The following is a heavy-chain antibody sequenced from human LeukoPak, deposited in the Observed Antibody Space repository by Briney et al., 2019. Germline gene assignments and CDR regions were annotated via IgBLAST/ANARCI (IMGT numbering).Heavy chain of an antibody. Sequence: GGSLRLSCAASGFTFSSYWMHWVRQAPGKGLVWVSRISKDGSSTYYADSVKGRFTISRDNAKNTLYLQMNSLRAEDTAVYYCARDEVGVGATHDYWGQGTLVTVSS. CDR3: ARDEVGVGATHDY. V-gene: IGHV3-74*01. J-gene: IGHJ4*02. CDR1: GFTFSSYW. D-gene: IGHD1-26*01. CDR2: ISKDGSST.